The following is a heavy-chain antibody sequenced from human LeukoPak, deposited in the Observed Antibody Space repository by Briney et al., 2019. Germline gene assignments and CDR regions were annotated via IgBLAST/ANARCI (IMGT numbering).Heavy chain of an antibody. V-gene: IGHV4-39*02. J-gene: IGHJ3*02. CDR1: AASISSSSHH. CDR2: IYCSGDT. CDR3: ARDERNYYESSGYPTNAFDI. Sequence: SETLSLTCTISAASISSSSHHWGWIRQSPGKGLEWLGTIYCSGDTYYNPSLKSRVTISVDASKNQFSLKLSSVTAADTAVYYCARDERNYYESSGYPTNAFDIWGQGTMVTVSS. D-gene: IGHD3-22*01.